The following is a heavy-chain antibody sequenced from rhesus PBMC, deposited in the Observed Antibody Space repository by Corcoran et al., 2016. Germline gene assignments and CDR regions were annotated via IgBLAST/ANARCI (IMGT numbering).Heavy chain of an antibody. CDR2: IYGSGSST. D-gene: IGHD4-29*01. Sequence: QLQLQESGPGLVKPSETLSVTCAVSGGSISSSYWSWIRQAPGKGLEWFGYIYGSGSSTNYNPSLKSRVTLSVDTSKNQLSLKLSSVTTADTAVYYCARDRFYGSSYAAYFDYWGQGVLVTVSS. V-gene: IGHV4-169*02. J-gene: IGHJ4*01. CDR1: GGSISSSY. CDR3: ARDRFYGSSYAAYFDY.